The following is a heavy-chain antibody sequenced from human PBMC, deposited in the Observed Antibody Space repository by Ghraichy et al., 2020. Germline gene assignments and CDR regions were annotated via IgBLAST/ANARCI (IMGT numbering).Heavy chain of an antibody. D-gene: IGHD3-10*02. CDR2: IYYIGNT. CDR1: GGSISRSGYD. Sequence: SQTLSLTCTVSGGSISRSGYDWGWIRQRPGKGLEWIVSIYYIGNTYYYPSLKSRVTISVDTSKNQFSLKLSSLTAADTAVYSCARQMGQSMFGYYYDYWGQGTLVTVSA. CDR3: ARQMGQSMFGYYYDY. J-gene: IGHJ4*02. V-gene: IGHV4-39*01.